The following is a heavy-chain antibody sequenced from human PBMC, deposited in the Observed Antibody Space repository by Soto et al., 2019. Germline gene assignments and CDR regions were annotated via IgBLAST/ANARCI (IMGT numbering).Heavy chain of an antibody. CDR3: AKAPEYSGYDGKDY. V-gene: IGHV3-30*18. CDR1: GFTFSSYG. CDR2: ISYDGSNK. Sequence: GGSLRLSCAASGFTFSSYGMHWVRQAPGKGLEWVAVISYDGSNKYYADSVKGRFTISRDNSKNTLYLQMNSLRAEDTAVYYCAKAPEYSGYDGKDYWGQGTLVTVSS. D-gene: IGHD5-12*01. J-gene: IGHJ4*02.